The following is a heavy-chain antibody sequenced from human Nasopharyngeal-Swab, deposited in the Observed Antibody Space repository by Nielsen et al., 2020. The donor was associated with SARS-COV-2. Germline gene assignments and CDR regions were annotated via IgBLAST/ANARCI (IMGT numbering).Heavy chain of an antibody. CDR1: GFTFDDYA. V-gene: IGHV3-9*01. CDR2: ISWNSGSI. J-gene: IGHJ4*02. Sequence: GGSLRLSWAASGFTFDDYAMHWVRQAPGKGLEWVSGISWNSGSIGYADSVKGRFTISRDNAKNSLYLQMNSLRAEDTALYYCACIAVAGTFYWGQGTLVTVSS. D-gene: IGHD6-19*01. CDR3: ACIAVAGTFY.